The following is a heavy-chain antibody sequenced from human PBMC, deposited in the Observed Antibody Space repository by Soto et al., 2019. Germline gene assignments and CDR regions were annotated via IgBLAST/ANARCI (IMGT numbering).Heavy chain of an antibody. CDR1: GFTFNNYA. Sequence: EVQLLESGGGLVRPGESLRLSCTTSGFTFNNYAMNWVRQAPGKGLEWVSFISGSGGSAYYADSVQGRFTISRDNSRNTLYLRMNSLRAEDTAIYSCVREGGGRYSPGSFDLGGRGTKVTVSS. CDR3: VREGGGRYSPGSFDL. J-gene: IGHJ3*01. D-gene: IGHD6-19*01. V-gene: IGHV3-23*01. CDR2: ISGSGGSA.